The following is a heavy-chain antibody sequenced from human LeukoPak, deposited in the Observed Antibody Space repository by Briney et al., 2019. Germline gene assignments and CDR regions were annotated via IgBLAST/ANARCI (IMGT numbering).Heavy chain of an antibody. CDR2: INPNSGGT. V-gene: IGHV1-2*06. CDR1: GYTFPSYF. CDR3: ATHRPFDY. J-gene: IGHJ4*02. D-gene: IGHD6-6*01. Sequence: ASVKVSCKASGYTFPSYFMHWVRQAPGQGLEWMGRINPNSGGTNYAQKFQGRVTMTRDTSISTAYMELSRLRSDDTAVYYCATHRPFDYWGQGTLVTVSS.